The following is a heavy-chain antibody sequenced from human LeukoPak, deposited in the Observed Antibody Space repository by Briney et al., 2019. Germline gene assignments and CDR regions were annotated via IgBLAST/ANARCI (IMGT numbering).Heavy chain of an antibody. CDR3: ARNTSSSPWFDP. J-gene: IGHJ5*02. V-gene: IGHV4-61*01. Sequence: SETLSITCTVSGGSIKSPTSYWSWIRQAPGKGLEWIGNVYYIGTTTYNSSLQSRVTISVDTSKNQFSLEMASVTPEDTALYYCARNTSSSPWFDPWGQGTLVIVSS. CDR1: GGSIKSPTSY. CDR2: VYYIGTT. D-gene: IGHD6-6*01.